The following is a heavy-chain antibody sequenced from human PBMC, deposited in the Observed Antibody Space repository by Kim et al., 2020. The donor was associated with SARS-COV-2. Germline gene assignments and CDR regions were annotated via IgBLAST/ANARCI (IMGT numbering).Heavy chain of an antibody. J-gene: IGHJ3*02. D-gene: IGHD3-22*01. Sequence: VRGRFTISGDNAKNSLYLQMNSLRDEDTAVYYCARDRVTMILVDPFAFDIWGQGTKVTVSS. V-gene: IGHV3-48*02. CDR3: ARDRVTMILVDPFAFDI.